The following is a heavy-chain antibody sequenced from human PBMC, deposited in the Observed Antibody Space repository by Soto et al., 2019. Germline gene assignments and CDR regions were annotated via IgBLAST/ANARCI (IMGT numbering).Heavy chain of an antibody. CDR1: GGSFY. J-gene: IGHJ6*02. D-gene: IGHD4-17*01. V-gene: IGHV4-34*01. CDR3: ARGGGDYDYAVDV. Sequence: QVQLQQWGAGLLKPSETLSLNCAVYGGSFYWTWIRQPPGKGREWIGEIRHSGSTNYNPSLKSRVSSSIDRSKSQVPLTVYSVTAADTAVYYFARGGGDYDYAVDVWGQGTTVTVSS. CDR2: IRHSGST.